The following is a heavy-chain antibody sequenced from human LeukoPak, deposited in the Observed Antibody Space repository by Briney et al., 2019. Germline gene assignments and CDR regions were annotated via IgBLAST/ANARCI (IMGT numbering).Heavy chain of an antibody. D-gene: IGHD4-23*01. CDR2: IYTSGST. CDR3: ARRATVVTPGYYYYYYMDV. J-gene: IGHJ6*03. CDR1: GGSISSYY. Sequence: PSETLSLTCTVSGGSISSYYWSWIRQPPGKGLEWIGYIYTSGSTNYNPSLKSRVTISVDTSKSQFSLKLSSVTAADTAVYYCARRATVVTPGYYYYYYMDVWGKGTTVTVSS. V-gene: IGHV4-4*09.